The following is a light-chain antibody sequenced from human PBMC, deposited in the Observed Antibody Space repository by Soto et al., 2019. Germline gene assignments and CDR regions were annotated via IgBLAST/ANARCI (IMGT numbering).Light chain of an antibody. CDR3: SSYTGSSTYV. J-gene: IGLJ1*01. V-gene: IGLV2-14*01. CDR1: SSDVGGYNY. CDR2: DVS. Sequence: QSVLTQPASVSGSPGQSITISCTGTSSDVGGYNYVSWYQQHPGKAPKLMIYDVSNRPSGISSRFSGSTSGNTASLTISGLQAEDEADYYCSSYTGSSTYVFGTGTKVTVL.